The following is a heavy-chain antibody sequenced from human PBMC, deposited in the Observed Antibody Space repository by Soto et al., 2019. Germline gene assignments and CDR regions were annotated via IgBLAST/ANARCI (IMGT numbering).Heavy chain of an antibody. J-gene: IGHJ4*02. CDR2: LYSGST. CDR3: ARRGSGHTFDY. D-gene: IGHD3-10*01. CDR1: SASISRGGFH. V-gene: IGHV4-39*01. Sequence: QLQLQESGPGLAKPSETLSLTCAVSSASISRGGFHWGWIRQPPGQGLEWIGSLYSGSTYYNPSLKSRVTISADTSKNEFSLRLTSVTAADTAVYYCARRGSGHTFDYWGQGTLVTVSS.